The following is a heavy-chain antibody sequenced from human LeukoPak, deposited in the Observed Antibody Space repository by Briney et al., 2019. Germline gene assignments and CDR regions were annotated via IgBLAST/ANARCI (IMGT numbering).Heavy chain of an antibody. CDR3: ATKQWLAPPPDS. CDR2: INSDGTVT. Sequence: GGSLRLSCAASGFTFSKYWLLWVRQAPGKGLESVSRINSDGTVTTYADSVKGRFTVSRDNADNTMFLQMNSVGDEDTAVYYCATKQWLAPPPDSWGQGTPVTVSS. V-gene: IGHV3-74*01. J-gene: IGHJ4*02. D-gene: IGHD6-19*01. CDR1: GFTFSKYW.